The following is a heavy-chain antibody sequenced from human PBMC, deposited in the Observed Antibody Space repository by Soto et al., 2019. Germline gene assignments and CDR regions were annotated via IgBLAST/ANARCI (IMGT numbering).Heavy chain of an antibody. Sequence: ASVKVSCKASGGTFSSYAISWVRQAPGQGLEWMGGIIPIFGTANYAQKFQGRVTITADESTSTAYMELSSLRSEDTAVYYCARANKWNAYMDIWGKGTTVTVSS. CDR2: IIPIFGTA. CDR1: GGTFSSYA. D-gene: IGHD1-20*01. J-gene: IGHJ6*04. CDR3: ARANKWNAYMDI. V-gene: IGHV1-69*13.